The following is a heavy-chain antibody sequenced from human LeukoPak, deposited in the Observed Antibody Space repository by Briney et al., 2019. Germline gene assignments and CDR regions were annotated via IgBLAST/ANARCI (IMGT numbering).Heavy chain of an antibody. Sequence: PGGSLRLSCTASGFPIDEYAMTWVRQAPGRGLEWLGFIRSKSYRETAQDAASVRGRFTISRDDSKRVTYLQMDSLRIEDTAVYFCTRDRRDGHNDGYFDLWGRGTLVSVSS. V-gene: IGHV3-49*04. D-gene: IGHD5-24*01. CDR1: GFPIDEYA. J-gene: IGHJ2*01. CDR2: IRSKSYRETA. CDR3: TRDRRDGHNDGYFDL.